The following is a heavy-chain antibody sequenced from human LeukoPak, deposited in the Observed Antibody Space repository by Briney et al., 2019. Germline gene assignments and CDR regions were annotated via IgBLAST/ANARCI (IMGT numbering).Heavy chain of an antibody. CDR1: GHTFTGYY. CDR2: INPNSGDT. D-gene: IGHD3/OR15-3a*01. J-gene: IGHJ4*02. Sequence: ASVKVSCKASGHTFTGYYIHWVRQAPGQGLEWMGWINPNSGDTNYAQKFQGRVTLTSDTSISIAYMELSRLRSDDTAVYYCVRVMSVDQSQVDHWGQGTLVTVSS. V-gene: IGHV1-2*02. CDR3: VRVMSVDQSQVDH.